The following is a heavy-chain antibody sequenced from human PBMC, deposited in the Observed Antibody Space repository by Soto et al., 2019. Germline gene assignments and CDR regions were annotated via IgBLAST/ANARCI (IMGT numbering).Heavy chain of an antibody. CDR1: GFTFSNFA. Sequence: EVQLSQSGGGLVQPGGSLRLSCAASGFTFSNFAMRWVRQAPGKGLEWVSDISGSGGSTYYAESVKGRFTISRDNSKNTLFLQMTSLRVEDTAVYYCAKDIVAVGGYETFDFWGQGTIVTVSS. J-gene: IGHJ4*02. CDR2: ISGSGGST. D-gene: IGHD5-12*01. V-gene: IGHV3-23*01. CDR3: AKDIVAVGGYETFDF.